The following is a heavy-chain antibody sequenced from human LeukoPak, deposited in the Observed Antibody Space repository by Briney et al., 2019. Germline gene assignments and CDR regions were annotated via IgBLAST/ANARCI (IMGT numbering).Heavy chain of an antibody. CDR1: GFTFSSYW. D-gene: IGHD6-13*01. CDR2: IKQDGSEK. Sequence: PGGSLRLSCAASGFTFSSYWMSWVRQAPGKGLEWVASIKQDGSEKYYVDSVKGRFTISRDNAKNLLYLQMNSLRAEDTAVYYCARDRYISRSWGYDFDYWGQGTLVTVTS. J-gene: IGHJ4*02. CDR3: ARDRYISRSWGYDFDY. V-gene: IGHV3-7*01.